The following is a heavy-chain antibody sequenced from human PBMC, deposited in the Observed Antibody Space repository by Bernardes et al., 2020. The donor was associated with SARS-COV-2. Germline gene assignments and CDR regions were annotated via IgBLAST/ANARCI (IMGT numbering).Heavy chain of an antibody. Sequence: GGSLGLSCEVFGSTSTDYGTHWVRQVPGTGLEWVSGFIWNTGHLGYGDSVKGRFSISGDKAKESLYLQMNSLRAEDTALYYCVQDLTPGGAEVWGRGTRVTVSS. CDR2: FIWNTGHL. J-gene: IGHJ6*02. V-gene: IGHV3-9*02. CDR1: GSTSTDYG. D-gene: IGHD3-10*01. CDR3: VQDLTPGGAEV.